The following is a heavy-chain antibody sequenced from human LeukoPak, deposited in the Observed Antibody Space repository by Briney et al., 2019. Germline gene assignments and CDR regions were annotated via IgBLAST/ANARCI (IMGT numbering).Heavy chain of an antibody. J-gene: IGHJ4*02. V-gene: IGHV1-46*01. CDR2: INPSGGST. CDR3: ARGGIAATGTEDY. D-gene: IGHD6-13*01. Sequence: GASVKVSCKASGYTFTSYYMHWVRQAPGQGLEWIGIINPSGGSTSYAQTFQDRVTITRDTSTSTVYMELSTLTSEDADVYYCARGGIAATGTEDYWGQGTLVTVSS. CDR1: GYTFTSYY.